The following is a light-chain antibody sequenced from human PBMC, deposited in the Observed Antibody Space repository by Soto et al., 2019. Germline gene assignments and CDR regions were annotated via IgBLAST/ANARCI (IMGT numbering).Light chain of an antibody. CDR1: QDIGNK. J-gene: IGKJ1*01. CDR3: LQDYNYAWT. Sequence: ASQMTQSPSSLSASVGDRVTITCRASQDIGNKLGWFQQKPGKAPELLIYSAYKLQSGVPSRFSGSGSGTDFTLTISSLQPEDFATYYCLQDYNYAWTFGQVTKVEIK. V-gene: IGKV1-6*01. CDR2: SAY.